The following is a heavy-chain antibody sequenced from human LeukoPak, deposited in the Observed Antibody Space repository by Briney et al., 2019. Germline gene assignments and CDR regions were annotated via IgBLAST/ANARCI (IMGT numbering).Heavy chain of an antibody. V-gene: IGHV4-39*01. CDR3: ARQYSSSSFDY. J-gene: IGHJ4*02. D-gene: IGHD6-6*01. CDR1: GDSISSSSYY. CDR2: IYYSGST. Sequence: SETLSLTCTASGDSISSSSYYWGWIRQPPGKGLEWIGSIYYSGSTYYNPSLKSRVTISVDTSKNQFSLKLSSVTAADTAVYYCARQYSSSSFDYWGQGTLVTVSS.